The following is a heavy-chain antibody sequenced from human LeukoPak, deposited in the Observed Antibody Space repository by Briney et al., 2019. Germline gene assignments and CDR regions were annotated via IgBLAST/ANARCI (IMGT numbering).Heavy chain of an antibody. D-gene: IGHD5-12*01. CDR2: ISYDGSNE. J-gene: IGHJ6*02. CDR1: GFTFSYYA. V-gene: IGHV3-30-3*02. CDR3: AKSSTRGYDTSLQPYYYYYGMDV. Sequence: GGSLRLSCAASGFTFSYYAMHWVRQAPGKGLEWVAVISYDGSNEYYADSVKGRFTISRDNSKNTLSLQMNTLGPEDTAVYYCAKSSTRGYDTSLQPYYYYYGMDVWGQGTTVTVSS.